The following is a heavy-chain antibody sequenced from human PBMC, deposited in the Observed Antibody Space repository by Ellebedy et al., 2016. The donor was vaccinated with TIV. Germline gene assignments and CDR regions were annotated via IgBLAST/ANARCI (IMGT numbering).Heavy chain of an antibody. J-gene: IGHJ4*02. CDR2: IQSKTACGTA. Sequence: GGSLRLSXPASGFTFSHAWLSWVRQAPGKGLEWVGRIQSKTACGTADYAAPVKGRFTISRDDSKTTLYLQMNSLRTEDTAIYYCTTGSNFGIVTQAEDYWGQGSLVTVSS. D-gene: IGHD2/OR15-2a*01. CDR1: GFTFSHAW. V-gene: IGHV3-15*01. CDR3: TTGSNFGIVTQAEDY.